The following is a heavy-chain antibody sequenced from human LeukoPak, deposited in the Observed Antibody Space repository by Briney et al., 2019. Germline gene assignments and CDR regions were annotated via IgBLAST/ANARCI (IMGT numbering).Heavy chain of an antibody. CDR3: ARGPYYYDSSGYYYQFDY. Sequence: GRSLRLSCAASGFTFSSYGMHWVRQAPGKGREWVAVIWYDGSNKYYADSVKGRFTISRVNSKNTLYLQMNSLRAEDTAVYYCARGPYYYDSSGYYYQFDYWGQGTLVTVSS. J-gene: IGHJ4*02. CDR2: IWYDGSNK. D-gene: IGHD3-22*01. V-gene: IGHV3-33*01. CDR1: GFTFSSYG.